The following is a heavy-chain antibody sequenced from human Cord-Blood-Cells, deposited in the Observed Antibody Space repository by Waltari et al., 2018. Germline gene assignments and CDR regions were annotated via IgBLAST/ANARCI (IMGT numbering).Heavy chain of an antibody. V-gene: IGHV4-61*01. J-gene: IGHJ5*02. D-gene: IGHD1-1*01. Sequence: QVQLQESGPGLVKPSETLSLTCTVSGGSVSSGSYYWSWIRQPPGKGLEWIGYIYYSGSTNYNPSLKSRVTISVDTSKNQFSLKLSSVTAADTAVYYCARYVPGSYLEHWFDPWGQGTLVTVSS. CDR2: IYYSGST. CDR3: ARYVPGSYLEHWFDP. CDR1: GGSVSSGSYY.